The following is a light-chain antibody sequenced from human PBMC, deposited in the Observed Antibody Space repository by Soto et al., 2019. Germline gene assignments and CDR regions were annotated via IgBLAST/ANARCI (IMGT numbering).Light chain of an antibody. J-gene: IGKJ1*01. CDR3: QQHNNWPSWT. Sequence: EIVMTQSPATLSVSRGERATLSCRASQSVSSNLAWYQQKPGQAPRLLIYGASTRAAGIPARFSGSGSGTEFTLTISSLQSEDFAVYYCQQHNNWPSWTFGQGTKVDIK. CDR1: QSVSSN. V-gene: IGKV3-15*01. CDR2: GAS.